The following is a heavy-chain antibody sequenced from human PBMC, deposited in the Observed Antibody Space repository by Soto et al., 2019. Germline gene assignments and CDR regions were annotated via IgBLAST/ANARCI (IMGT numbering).Heavy chain of an antibody. CDR3: ARVLYYGSGSYSPYGMDV. V-gene: IGHV1-69*01. Sequence: QVQLVQSGAEVRKPGSSVKVSCKTSGVSFNNNGIGWVRQGPGHGLEWMGGVNPPFRTSNYARKFQGRISITADASTGTVNMELSSLTSEDTAQYYYARVLYYGSGSYSPYGMDVWGQGTTVTVSS. CDR2: VNPPFRTS. J-gene: IGHJ6*02. D-gene: IGHD3-10*01. CDR1: GVSFNNNG.